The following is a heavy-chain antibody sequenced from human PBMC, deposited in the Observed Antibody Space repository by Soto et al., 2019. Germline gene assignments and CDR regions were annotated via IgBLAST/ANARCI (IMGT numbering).Heavy chain of an antibody. CDR1: GYTFTSYA. CDR2: INAGNGNT. D-gene: IGHD6-13*01. Sequence: QVQLVQSGAEVKKPGASVKVSCKASGYTFTSYAMHWVRQAPGQRLEWMGWINAGNGNTKYSQKFQGRVTITRDTSASTAYMELSSLRSEDTAVYYCARVFPGIAAEDFDYCGQGTLVTVSS. J-gene: IGHJ4*02. V-gene: IGHV1-3*01. CDR3: ARVFPGIAAEDFDY.